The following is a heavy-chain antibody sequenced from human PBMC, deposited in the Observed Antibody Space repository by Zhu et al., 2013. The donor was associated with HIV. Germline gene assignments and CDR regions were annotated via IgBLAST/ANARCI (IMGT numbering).Heavy chain of an antibody. CDR2: INPNSGGT. J-gene: IGHJ4*02. CDR3: ARPETRGYSYGAFDY. D-gene: IGHD5-18*01. Sequence: QVQLVQSGAEVKKPGASVKVSCKASGYTFTGYYMHWVRQAPGQGLEWMGWINPNSGGTNYAQKFQGRVTMTRDTSISTAYMELSRLRSDDTAVYYCARPETRGYSYGAFDYWGQGTLVTVSS. V-gene: IGHV1-2*02. CDR1: GYTFTGYY.